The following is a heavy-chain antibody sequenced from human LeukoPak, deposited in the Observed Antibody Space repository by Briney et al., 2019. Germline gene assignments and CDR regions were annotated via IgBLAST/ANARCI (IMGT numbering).Heavy chain of an antibody. CDR3: ARGSYDSSGSAG. CDR1: GFTFSNYW. D-gene: IGHD3-22*01. CDR2: ISYDGSNK. V-gene: IGHV3-30-3*01. Sequence: GGSLRLSCAASGFTFSNYWMSWVRQAPGKGLEWVAVISYDGSNKYYADSVKGRFTISRDNSKNTLYLQMNSLRAEDTAVYYCARGSYDSSGSAGWGQGTLVTVSS. J-gene: IGHJ4*02.